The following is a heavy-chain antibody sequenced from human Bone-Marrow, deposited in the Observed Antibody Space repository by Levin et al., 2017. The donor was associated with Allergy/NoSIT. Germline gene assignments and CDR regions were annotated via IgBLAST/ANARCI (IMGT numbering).Heavy chain of an antibody. J-gene: IGHJ5*02. CDR2: ISAYNVTP. Sequence: ASVKVSCKASGYSLGSYAMTWVRQAPGQGLERMGWISAYNVTPKYAQKFQGRVTMTTDTSTGTAYMELRSLRSDDTAVYYCARDRGDSYDFYSGYHWFDPWGQGILVTVSS. CDR1: GYSLGSYA. V-gene: IGHV1-18*01. CDR3: ARDRGDSYDFYSGYHWFDP. D-gene: IGHD3-3*01.